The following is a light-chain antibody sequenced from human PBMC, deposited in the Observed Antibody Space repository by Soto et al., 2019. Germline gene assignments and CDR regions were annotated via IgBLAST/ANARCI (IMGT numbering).Light chain of an antibody. Sequence: EIVLTQSPATLSLSPGERATLSCRASQSVSSYLAWYQQKPGQAPRLLIYDVSSRATGIPARFSGSGSGTDFTLTISSLEPEDFAVYYCQQRSNWLTFGGGTKVDIK. CDR3: QQRSNWLT. CDR2: DVS. J-gene: IGKJ4*01. CDR1: QSVSSY. V-gene: IGKV3-11*01.